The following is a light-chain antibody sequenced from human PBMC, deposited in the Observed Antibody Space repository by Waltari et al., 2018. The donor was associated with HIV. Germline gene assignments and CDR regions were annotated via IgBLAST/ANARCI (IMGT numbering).Light chain of an antibody. V-gene: IGKV1-9*01. CDR2: AAS. Sequence: ILLTQSPSFLSASVGYRVTITCRASQGISSYLAWYQQKPGKAPKLLIYAASTLQSGVPSRFSGSGSGTEFTLTISSLQPEDFATYYCQQLNSYPFTFGGGTKVEIK. CDR1: QGISSY. J-gene: IGKJ4*01. CDR3: QQLNSYPFT.